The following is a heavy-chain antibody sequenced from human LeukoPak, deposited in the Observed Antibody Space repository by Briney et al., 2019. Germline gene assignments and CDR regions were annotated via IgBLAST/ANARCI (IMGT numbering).Heavy chain of an antibody. V-gene: IGHV3-23*01. CDR3: ANIYGDYVMEDAFDI. J-gene: IGHJ3*02. Sequence: PGGSLRLSCAASGLTFSSYAMSWVRQAPGKGLEWVSAISGSGGSTYYADSVKGRFTISRDNSKNTLYLQMNSLRAEDTAVYYCANIYGDYVMEDAFDIWGQGTMVTVSS. D-gene: IGHD4-17*01. CDR2: ISGSGGST. CDR1: GLTFSSYA.